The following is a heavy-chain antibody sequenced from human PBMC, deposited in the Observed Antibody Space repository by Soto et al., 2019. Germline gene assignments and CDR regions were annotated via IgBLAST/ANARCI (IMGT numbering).Heavy chain of an antibody. Sequence: SETLSLTCTVCGGSIISSSYYWGWIRQPPGKGLEWIGSIYSSGSTYYNPSGKRRVTISVDTSKNQFSLKLSSVTAADTSLHYCATPVSSGYQAFEVWGQGTMVTVSS. CDR1: GGSIISSSYY. D-gene: IGHD3-22*01. CDR3: ATPVSSGYQAFEV. J-gene: IGHJ3*01. V-gene: IGHV4-39*01. CDR2: IYSSGST.